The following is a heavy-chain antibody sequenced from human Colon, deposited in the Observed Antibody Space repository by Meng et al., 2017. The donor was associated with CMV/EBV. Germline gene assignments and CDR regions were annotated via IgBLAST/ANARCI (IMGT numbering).Heavy chain of an antibody. CDR3: GRDGQTGPTEFFQH. CDR2: ISADSGNT. V-gene: IGHV1-18*01. Sequence: QVQMEPSGGEVKNPADSVNVSCKASGYTFTAYGISWVRQARGRGLEWMGWISADSGNTKYAQNVQDRVTMTRDTSTNTAYMELTSLSADDTAIYYCGRDGQTGPTEFFQHWGQGTLVTVSS. J-gene: IGHJ1*01. CDR1: GYTFTAYG. D-gene: IGHD1-7*01.